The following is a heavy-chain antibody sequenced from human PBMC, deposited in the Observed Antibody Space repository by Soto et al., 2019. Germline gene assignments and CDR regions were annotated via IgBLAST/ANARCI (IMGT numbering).Heavy chain of an antibody. D-gene: IGHD6-13*01. CDR3: ARDLYSGYSSSKSYYYGMDV. CDR1: GFTFSSYA. J-gene: IGHJ6*02. CDR2: ISYDGSNK. Sequence: PGGSLRLSCAASGFTFSSYAMHWVRQAPGKGLEWVAVISYDGSNKYYADSVKGRFTISRDNSKNTLYLQMNSLRAEDTAVYYCARDLYSGYSSSKSYYYGMDVWGQGTTV. V-gene: IGHV3-30-3*01.